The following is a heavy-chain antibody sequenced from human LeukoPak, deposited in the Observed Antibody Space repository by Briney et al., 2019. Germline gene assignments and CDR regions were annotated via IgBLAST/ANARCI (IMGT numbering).Heavy chain of an antibody. CDR3: ARSAGEYPGGFDY. Sequence: SCKASGGTFSSYAMHWVRQAPGKGLEWVAVISYDGSNKYCADSVKGRFTISRDNSKNTLYLQMNSLRAEDTAVYYCARSAGEYPGGFDYWGQGTLVTVSS. J-gene: IGHJ4*02. V-gene: IGHV3-30-3*01. D-gene: IGHD3-16*01. CDR2: ISYDGSNK. CDR1: GGTFSSYA.